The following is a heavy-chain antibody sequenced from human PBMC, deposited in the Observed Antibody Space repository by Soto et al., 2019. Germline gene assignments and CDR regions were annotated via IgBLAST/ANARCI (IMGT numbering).Heavy chain of an antibody. Sequence: GASVKVSCKASGYTFTSYYMHWVRQAPGQGLEWMGWINPNSGGTNYAQKFQGWVTMTRDTSISTAYMELSRLRSDDTAVYYCAREHSSSHGSWFDPWGQGTLVTVSS. CDR1: GYTFTSYY. V-gene: IGHV1-2*04. J-gene: IGHJ5*02. CDR3: AREHSSSHGSWFDP. CDR2: INPNSGGT. D-gene: IGHD6-13*01.